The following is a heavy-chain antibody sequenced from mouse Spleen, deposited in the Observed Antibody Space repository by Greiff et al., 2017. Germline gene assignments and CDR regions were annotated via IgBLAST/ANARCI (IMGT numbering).Heavy chain of an antibody. CDR2: INPSSGYT. V-gene: IGHV1-4*01. Sequence: QVQLQQPGAELVKPGASVKMSCKASGYTFTSYTMHWVKQRPGQGLEWIGYINPSSGYTKYNQKFKDKATLTADKSSSTAYMQLSSLTSEDSAVYYCARSPYGNYGYYYAMDYWGQGTSVTVSS. D-gene: IGHD2-1*01. J-gene: IGHJ4*01. CDR1: GYTFTSYT. CDR3: ARSPYGNYGYYYAMDY.